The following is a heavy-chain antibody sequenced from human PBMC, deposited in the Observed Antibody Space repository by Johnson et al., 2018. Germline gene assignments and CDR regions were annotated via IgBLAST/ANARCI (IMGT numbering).Heavy chain of an antibody. J-gene: IGHJ3*02. Sequence: VQLVESGGGLVKPGGSLRLSCAASGFTFSGYSMNWVRQAPGQGLEWVSSISRSSSYISYADPVKGRFTISRDNAKNSLYLQMNRLRAADTAVYYCARRSGGSWQTDAIDIWGQGTMVTVSS. CDR2: ISRSSSYI. D-gene: IGHD2-15*01. CDR1: GFTFSGYS. V-gene: IGHV3-21*01. CDR3: ARRSGGSWQTDAIDI.